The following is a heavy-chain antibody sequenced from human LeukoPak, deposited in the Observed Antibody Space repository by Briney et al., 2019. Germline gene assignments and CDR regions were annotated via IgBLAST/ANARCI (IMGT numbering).Heavy chain of an antibody. J-gene: IGHJ4*02. CDR3: ARGLGSGNYYGY. Sequence: ASVKVSCKASGYTFTSYGISWVRQAPGQGLEWMGIINPSGGSATYAQKFQGRVTMTRDTSTSTVYMELTSLRSEDTAMYYCARGLGSGNYYGYWGQGTLVTVSS. CDR1: GYTFTSYG. CDR2: INPSGGSA. V-gene: IGHV1-46*01. D-gene: IGHD1-26*01.